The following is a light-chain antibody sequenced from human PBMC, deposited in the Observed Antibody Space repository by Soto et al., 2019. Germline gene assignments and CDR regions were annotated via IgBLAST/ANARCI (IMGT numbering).Light chain of an antibody. CDR3: QQYGSFT. CDR2: APS. J-gene: IGKJ3*01. Sequence: ELVLTQSPGTLSLSPGEGATLSCRASQSISSTYLAGYQQKPGQAPRLFIYAPSTRPTGIPDRFSGSVSRADFTLTFRSLEPEDFAVYYCQQYGSFTFGPGTKVDIQ. V-gene: IGKV3-20*01. CDR1: QSISSTY.